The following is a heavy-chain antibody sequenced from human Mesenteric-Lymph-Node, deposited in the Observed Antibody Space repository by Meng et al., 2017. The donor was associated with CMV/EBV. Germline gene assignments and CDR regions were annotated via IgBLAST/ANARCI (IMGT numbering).Heavy chain of an antibody. J-gene: IGHJ6*02. V-gene: IGHV3-53*05. CDR2: IYSGGST. Sequence: GESLKISCAASGFTVSRNDMKWVRQAPGKGLEWVSVIYSGGSTYYADSVKGRFTISRDNSKNTLYLQMNSLRAEDTAVYYCALQYCGGDCYSPYYYYGMDVWGQGTTVTVSS. CDR3: ALQYCGGDCYSPYYYYGMDV. D-gene: IGHD2-21*01. CDR1: GFTVSRND.